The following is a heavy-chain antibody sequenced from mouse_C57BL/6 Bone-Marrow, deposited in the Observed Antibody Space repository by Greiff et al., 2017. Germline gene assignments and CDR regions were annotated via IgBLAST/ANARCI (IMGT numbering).Heavy chain of an antibody. CDR2: IWRGGST. D-gene: IGHD1-1*01. J-gene: IGHJ4*01. CDR3: AKTLYGSSYGGARNN. V-gene: IGHV2-5*01. CDR1: GFSLTSYG. Sequence: QVQLQQSGPGLVQPSQSLSITCTAPGFSLTSYGVHWVRQSPGKGLEWLGVIWRGGSTDYNAAFMSRLSISKDNSKSKVSFKMNSLQADDTAIYYRAKTLYGSSYGGARNNSGRGTSVTVSA.